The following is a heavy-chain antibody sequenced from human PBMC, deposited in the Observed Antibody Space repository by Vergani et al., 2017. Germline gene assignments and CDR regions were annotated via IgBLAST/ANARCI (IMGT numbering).Heavy chain of an antibody. D-gene: IGHD2-21*02. J-gene: IGHJ3*02. CDR1: GGSISSGDYY. Sequence: QVQLQESGPGLVKPSQTLALTCTVSGGSISSGDYYWSWLRQPPGKGLEWIGYIYYSGSTYYNPSLKSRVTISVDTSKNQFSLKLSSVTAADTAVYYCARNXYCGGDCYSDAFDIWGQGTMVTVSS. CDR2: IYYSGST. V-gene: IGHV4-30-4*08. CDR3: ARNXYCGGDCYSDAFDI.